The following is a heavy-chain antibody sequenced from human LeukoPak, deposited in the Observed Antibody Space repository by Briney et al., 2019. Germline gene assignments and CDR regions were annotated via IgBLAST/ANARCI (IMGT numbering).Heavy chain of an antibody. Sequence: GASVKVSCKASGYTFTGYYMHWVRQAPGQGLEWMGWINTNTGNPTYAQGFTGRFVFSLDTSVSTAYLQISSLKAEDTAVYYCARDVPGGYFDYWGQGTLVTVSS. J-gene: IGHJ4*02. CDR2: INTNTGNP. V-gene: IGHV7-4-1*02. D-gene: IGHD3-10*02. CDR3: ARDVPGGYFDY. CDR1: GYTFTGYY.